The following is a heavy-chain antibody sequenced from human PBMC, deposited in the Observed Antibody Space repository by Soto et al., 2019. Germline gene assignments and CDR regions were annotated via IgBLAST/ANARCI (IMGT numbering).Heavy chain of an antibody. Sequence: SETLSLTCTVSGGSISSSSYYWGWIRQPPGKGLEWIGSIYYSGSTYYNQSLKSRVTISVDTSKNQFSLKLSSVTAADTAVYYCARRSIAAAGEFDYWGQGTLVTVSS. D-gene: IGHD6-13*01. CDR2: IYYSGST. V-gene: IGHV4-39*01. CDR3: ARRSIAAAGEFDY. CDR1: GGSISSSSYY. J-gene: IGHJ4*02.